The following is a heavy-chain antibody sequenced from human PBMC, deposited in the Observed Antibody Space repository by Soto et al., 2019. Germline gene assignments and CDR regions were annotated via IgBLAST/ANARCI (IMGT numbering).Heavy chain of an antibody. CDR3: AKTSQWLVRTPLDY. V-gene: IGHV3-23*01. D-gene: IGHD6-19*01. Sequence: GGSLRLSCAASGFTFSSYAMSWVRQAPGKGLEWVSAISGSGGSTYYADSVKGRFTISRDNSKNTLYLQMNSLRAEDTAVYYCAKTSQWLVRTPLDYWGQGTLVTVS. CDR2: ISGSGGST. J-gene: IGHJ4*02. CDR1: GFTFSSYA.